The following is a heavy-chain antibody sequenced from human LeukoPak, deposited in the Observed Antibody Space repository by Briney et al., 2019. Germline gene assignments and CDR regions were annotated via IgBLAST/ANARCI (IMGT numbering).Heavy chain of an antibody. J-gene: IGHJ5*02. CDR2: IFYSGST. D-gene: IGHD3-10*01. CDR1: GGSISSHY. V-gene: IGHV4-59*11. CDR3: ARAGAWQIDP. Sequence: SETLSLTCTVSGGSISSHYWSWIRQPPGKGLEWIGYIFYSGSTNYNPSLKSRVTISVDKSKNQFSLKLKSVTAADTAVYYCARAGAWQIDPWGQGTLVTVSS.